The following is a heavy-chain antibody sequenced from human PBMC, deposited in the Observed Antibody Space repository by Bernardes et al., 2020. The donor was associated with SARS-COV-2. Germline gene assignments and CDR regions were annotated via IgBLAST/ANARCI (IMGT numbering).Heavy chain of an antibody. V-gene: IGHV3-23*01. CDR1: GFSVNSFA. CDR2: LSAKGDRT. J-gene: IGHJ6*02. CDR3: AKDPALVGFYYSMDV. Sequence: GGSLRLSCAASGFSVNSFAMTWVRQAPGKGLEWVSSLSAKGDRTYYAASVKGRFTISRDNFKNTLYLQMNSLRAEDSARYYGAKDPALVGFYYSMDVWGQGTAVIVSS. D-gene: IGHD3-3*02.